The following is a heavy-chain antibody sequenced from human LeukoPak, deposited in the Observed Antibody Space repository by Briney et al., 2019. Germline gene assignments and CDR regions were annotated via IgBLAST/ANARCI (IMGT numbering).Heavy chain of an antibody. D-gene: IGHD1-1*01. V-gene: IGHV4-39*07. Sequence: SETLSLTCTVSGGSISSSSYYWGWIRQPPGKGLEWIGSIYYSGSTYYNPSLKSRVTISVDTSKNQFSLKLSSVTAADTAVYYCARVGTGTDAFDIWGQGTMVTVSS. CDR2: IYYSGST. CDR3: ARVGTGTDAFDI. CDR1: GGSISSSSYY. J-gene: IGHJ3*02.